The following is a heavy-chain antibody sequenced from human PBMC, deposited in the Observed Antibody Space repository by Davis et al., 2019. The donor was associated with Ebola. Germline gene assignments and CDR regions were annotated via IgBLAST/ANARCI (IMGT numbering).Heavy chain of an antibody. CDR2: ISPNTGDT. Sequence: ASVKVSCKASGCTFSSYAISWVRQAPGQGLEWMGWISPNTGDTIYAQKFQDRVTMTRDTSISTAYMDLSRLRSDDTAVYYCARLGSAPFDYWGQGTLVTVSS. CDR3: ARLGSAPFDY. D-gene: IGHD1-26*01. J-gene: IGHJ4*02. V-gene: IGHV1-2*02. CDR1: GCTFSSYA.